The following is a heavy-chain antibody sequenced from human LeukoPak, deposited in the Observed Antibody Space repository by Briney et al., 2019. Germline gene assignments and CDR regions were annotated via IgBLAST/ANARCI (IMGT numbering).Heavy chain of an antibody. CDR3: ARGLLGQWLAAPPDY. J-gene: IGHJ4*02. CDR1: GGSFSGYY. D-gene: IGHD6-19*01. Sequence: KTSETLSLTCAVYGGSFSGYYWSWIRQPPGKGLEWIGEINHSGSTNYNPSLKGRVTISVDTSKNQFSLKLSSVTAADTAVYYCARGLLGQWLAAPPDYWGQGTLVTVSS. CDR2: INHSGST. V-gene: IGHV4-34*01.